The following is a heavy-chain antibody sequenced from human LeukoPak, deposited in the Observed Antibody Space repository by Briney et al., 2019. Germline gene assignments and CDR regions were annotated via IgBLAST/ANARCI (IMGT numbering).Heavy chain of an antibody. J-gene: IGHJ4*02. CDR3: AKDPGVVPAHYFDY. D-gene: IGHD2-2*01. V-gene: IGHV3-23*01. Sequence: GGSLRLSCAASGFTFSSYAMNWVRQAPGKGLEWVSGTGSTGVSTFYADSVKGRLTVSRDNSKNTLSLQMNSLRAEDTAVCYCAKDPGVVPAHYFDYWGQGTLVTVSS. CDR1: GFTFSSYA. CDR2: TGSTGVST.